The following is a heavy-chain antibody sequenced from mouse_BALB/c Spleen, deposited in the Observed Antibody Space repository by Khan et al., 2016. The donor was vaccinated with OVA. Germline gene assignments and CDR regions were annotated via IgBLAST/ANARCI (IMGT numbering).Heavy chain of an antibody. V-gene: IGHV14-3*02. CDR3: ARGGWSDAMDY. CDR2: IDPANGNT. D-gene: IGHD1-1*02. J-gene: IGHJ4*01. Sequence: VQLQQSGAELVKPGASVKLSCTASGFNIKDTYIHWVRQRPDQGLEWIGTIDPANGNTTYPPKFQGKATITADTSSNTAYLHISSLTSEDPAVYYCARGGWSDAMDYWGQGTTVTVSS. CDR1: GFNIKDTY.